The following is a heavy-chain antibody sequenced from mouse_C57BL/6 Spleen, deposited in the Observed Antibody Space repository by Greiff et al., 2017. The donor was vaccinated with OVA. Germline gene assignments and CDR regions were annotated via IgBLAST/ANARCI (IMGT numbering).Heavy chain of an antibody. CDR1: GFTFSDYY. V-gene: IGHV5-16*01. CDR3: ARDGYASYFDY. D-gene: IGHD2-2*01. J-gene: IGHJ2*01. CDR2: INYDGSST. Sequence: EVQLVESEGSLVQPGSSMKLSCTASGFTFSDYYMAWVRQVPEKGLEWVANINYDGSSTYYLDSLKSRFIISRDNAKNILYLQMSSLKSEDTATYYCARDGYASYFDYWGQGTTLTVSS.